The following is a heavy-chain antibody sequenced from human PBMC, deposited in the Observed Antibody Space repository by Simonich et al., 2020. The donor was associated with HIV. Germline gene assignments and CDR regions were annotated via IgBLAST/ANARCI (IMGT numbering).Heavy chain of an antibody. D-gene: IGHD4-4*01. CDR1: GFTFSSYS. CDR3: ARHSNYEDGMDV. CDR2: IRSSSSNI. J-gene: IGHJ6*02. Sequence: EVQLVESGGGLVKPGGSLRLSCAASGFTFSSYSMNWVRQAPGKGLECDSAIRSSSSNIYYADSVKGRFNISRDNAKNSLYLQMNSLRAEDTAVYYCARHSNYEDGMDVWGQGTTVTVSS. V-gene: IGHV3-21*02.